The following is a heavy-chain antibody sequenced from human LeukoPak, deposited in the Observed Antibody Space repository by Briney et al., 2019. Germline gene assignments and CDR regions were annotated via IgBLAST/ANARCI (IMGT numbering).Heavy chain of an antibody. D-gene: IGHD3-9*01. V-gene: IGHV3-23*01. CDR1: GFTFSSYA. J-gene: IGHJ4*02. CDR3: AKDPNYDILTIFGY. CDR2: ISGSGGST. Sequence: GGSLRVSCAAFGFTFSSYAMSWVRQAPGKGLEWVSAISGSGGSTYYADSVKGRFTISRDNSKNTLYLQMNSLRAEDTAVYYCAKDPNYDILTIFGYWGQGTLVTVSS.